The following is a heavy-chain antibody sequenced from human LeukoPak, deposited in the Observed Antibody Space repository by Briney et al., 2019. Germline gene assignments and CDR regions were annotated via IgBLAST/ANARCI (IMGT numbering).Heavy chain of an antibody. CDR2: IYYSGST. J-gene: IGHJ3*02. CDR1: GGSISSGGYY. V-gene: IGHV4-31*03. CDR3: ASPSPIRMGAFDI. D-gene: IGHD2-15*01. Sequence: PSETLSLTCTVSGGSISSGGYYWSWIRQHPGKGLEWIGYIYYSGSTYYNPSLKSRVTIPVDTSKNQFSLKLSSVTAADTAVYYCASPSPIRMGAFDIWGQGTMVTVSS.